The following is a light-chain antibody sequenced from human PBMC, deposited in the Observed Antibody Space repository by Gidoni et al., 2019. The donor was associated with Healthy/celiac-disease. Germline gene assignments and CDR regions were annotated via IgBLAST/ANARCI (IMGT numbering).Light chain of an antibody. Sequence: EIVLTQSPGTLSLYPGQSATLSSSQSISSSQLAWYQQKPGQAPRPLMYGASSRATGIPDRFSGSGYGTDFTLTISRLEPEDFAVYYCQHFGNFGGGTKVE. V-gene: IGKV3-20*01. CDR3: QHFGN. CDR2: GAS. J-gene: IGKJ4*01. CDR1: QSISSSQ.